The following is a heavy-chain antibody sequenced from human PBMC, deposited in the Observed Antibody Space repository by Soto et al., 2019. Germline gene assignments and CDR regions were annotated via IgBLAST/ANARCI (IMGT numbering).Heavy chain of an antibody. CDR2: ISYDGSNK. V-gene: IGHV3-30*18. CDR1: GFTFSSYG. Sequence: PGGSLSLSCAASGFTFSSYGMHLVRPAPGKGLEWVAVISYDGSNKYYADSVKGRFTISRDNSKNTLYLQMNSLRAEDTAVYYCAKSQSGVSNYYYGMDVWGQGTTVTVSS. CDR3: AKSQSGVSNYYYGMDV. J-gene: IGHJ6*02. D-gene: IGHD2-15*01.